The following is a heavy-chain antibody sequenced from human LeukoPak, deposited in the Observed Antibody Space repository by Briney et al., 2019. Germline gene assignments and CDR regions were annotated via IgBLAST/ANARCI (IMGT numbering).Heavy chain of an antibody. CDR1: GGSISSSSYY. CDR3: ASSYYDILTGYHTLDY. Sequence: SETLSLTCTVSGGSISSSSYYWGWIRQPPGKGLEWIGSIYYSGSTYYNPSLKSRVTISVDTSKNQFSLKLSSVTAADTAVYYCASSYYDILTGYHTLDYWGQGTLVTVSS. CDR2: IYYSGST. D-gene: IGHD3-9*01. V-gene: IGHV4-39*07. J-gene: IGHJ4*02.